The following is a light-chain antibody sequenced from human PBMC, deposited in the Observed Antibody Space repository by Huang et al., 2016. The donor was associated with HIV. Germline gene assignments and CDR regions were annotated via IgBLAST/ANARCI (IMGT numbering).Light chain of an antibody. CDR2: AAS. V-gene: IGKV1-9*01. J-gene: IGKJ4*01. CDR3: QQLNSYPVT. Sequence: IQLTQSPSSLSASVGDRVTITCRASHGISSHLAWHQQKPGKAPKLLIYAASTLQSGVPSRFSGSGSGTDFTLTISSLQPEDFATYYCQQLNSYPVTFGGGTKVEIK. CDR1: HGISSH.